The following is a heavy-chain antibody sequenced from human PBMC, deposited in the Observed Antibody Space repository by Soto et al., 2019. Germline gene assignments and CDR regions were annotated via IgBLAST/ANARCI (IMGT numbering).Heavy chain of an antibody. D-gene: IGHD3-3*01. CDR3: ARGQRFSDWFDP. V-gene: IGHV4-4*02. CDR2: IRHSGST. CDR1: GGSISSSNW. Sequence: PSETLSLTCAVSGGSISSSNWWGWVRQPPGKGLEWIGEIRHSGSTNYNPSLKSRVTISMDKSNNHFSLILTSVTAADTAVYYCARGQRFSDWFDPWGQGTLVTVSS. J-gene: IGHJ5*02.